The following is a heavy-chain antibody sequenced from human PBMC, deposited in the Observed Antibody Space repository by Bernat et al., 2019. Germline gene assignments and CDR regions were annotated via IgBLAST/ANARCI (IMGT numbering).Heavy chain of an antibody. CDR1: GFTFSSYA. J-gene: IGHJ4*02. CDR3: AKDDDVVRFSFDY. CDR2: ISGSGGST. D-gene: IGHD4-23*01. V-gene: IGHV3-23*01. Sequence: EVQLLESGGGLVQPGGSLRLSCSASGFTFSSYAMSWVRQAPGKGLEWVSAISGSGGSTYYADSVKGRFTISRDNSKNTLYLQMNSLRAEDTAVYYCAKDDDVVRFSFDYWGQGTLVTVSS.